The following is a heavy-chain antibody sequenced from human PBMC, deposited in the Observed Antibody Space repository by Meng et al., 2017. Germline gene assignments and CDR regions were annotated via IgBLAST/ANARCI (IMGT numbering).Heavy chain of an antibody. Sequence: QLNRSGPGLVQPSQTLSLICAISGDSVSSNMAAWNWIWQSPSRGLEWLGRAYYRSKWYHDYAESVKSRISIDPDTSKNQFSLQLRSVTPEDSAVYYCARGSYSFDSWGQRTLVTVSS. CDR1: GDSVSSNMAA. D-gene: IGHD1-26*01. CDR2: AYYRSKWYH. CDR3: ARGSYSFDS. V-gene: IGHV6-1*01. J-gene: IGHJ4*02.